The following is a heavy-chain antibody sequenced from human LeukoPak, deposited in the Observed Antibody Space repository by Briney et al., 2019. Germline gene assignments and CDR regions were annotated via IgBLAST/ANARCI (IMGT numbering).Heavy chain of an antibody. V-gene: IGHV3-7*01. D-gene: IGHD3-16*02. CDR1: GFTFSSYW. Sequence: GGSLRLLCAASGFTFSSYWMRWVRQAPGKGLEWVANIKQDGSEKYYADSVKGRFTISRDNDKNSLFLQMTSLRAEDTAVYYCARVGGRYSPLGYWGQGTLVTVSS. J-gene: IGHJ4*02. CDR2: IKQDGSEK. CDR3: ARVGGRYSPLGY.